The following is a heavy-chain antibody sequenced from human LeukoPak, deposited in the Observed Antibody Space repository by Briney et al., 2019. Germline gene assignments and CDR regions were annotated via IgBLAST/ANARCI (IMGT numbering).Heavy chain of an antibody. CDR3: ARGNYYDSSSYYLAFDI. D-gene: IGHD3-22*01. CDR2: ISSSSSYI. V-gene: IGHV3-21*01. J-gene: IGHJ4*02. Sequence: GGSLRLSCAASGFTFSSYSMNWVRQAPGKGLEWVSSISSSSSYIYYADSVKGRFTISRDNAKNSLYLQMNSLRAEDTAVYYCARGNYYDSSSYYLAFDIWGQGTLVTVSS. CDR1: GFTFSSYS.